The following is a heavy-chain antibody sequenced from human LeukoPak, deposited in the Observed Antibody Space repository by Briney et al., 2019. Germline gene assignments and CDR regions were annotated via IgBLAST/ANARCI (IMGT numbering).Heavy chain of an antibody. D-gene: IGHD3/OR15-3a*01. CDR2: INPNSGGT. J-gene: IGHJ4*02. CDR3: ARALVGPRDWPFDY. CDR1: GYTFTGYY. Sequence: ASVKVSCKASGYTFTGYYMHWVRQAPGQGLEWMEWINPNSGGTNYAQKFQGRVTMTRDTSISTAYMELSRLRSDDTAVYYCARALVGPRDWPFDYWGQGTLVTVSS. V-gene: IGHV1-2*02.